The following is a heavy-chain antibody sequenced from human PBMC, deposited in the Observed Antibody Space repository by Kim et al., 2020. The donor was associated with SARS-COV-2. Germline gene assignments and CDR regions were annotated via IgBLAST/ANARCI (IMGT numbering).Heavy chain of an antibody. V-gene: IGHV3-23*01. D-gene: IGHD6-19*01. CDR3: ARDPPTGTSGWVH. Sequence: YADSVKGRFTRARDNSKDTLYLKIIRLSAEDTAVYYCARDPPTGTSGWVHWGQGTLVTVSS. J-gene: IGHJ4*02.